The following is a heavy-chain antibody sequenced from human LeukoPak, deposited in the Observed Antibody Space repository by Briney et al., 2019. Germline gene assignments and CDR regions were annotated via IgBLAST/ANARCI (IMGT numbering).Heavy chain of an antibody. CDR2: ISGSGGST. V-gene: IGHV3-23*01. Sequence: GGSLRLSCAASGFTFSSYSMNWVRQAPGKGLEWVSAISGSGGSTYYADSVKGRFTISRDNSKNTLYLQMNSLRAEDTAVYYCAKEVVGATNGDYWGQGTLVTVSS. J-gene: IGHJ4*02. CDR3: AKEVVGATNGDY. CDR1: GFTFSSYS. D-gene: IGHD1-26*01.